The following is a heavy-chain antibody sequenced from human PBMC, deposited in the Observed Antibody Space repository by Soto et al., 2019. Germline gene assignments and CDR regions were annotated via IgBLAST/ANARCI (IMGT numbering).Heavy chain of an antibody. CDR3: ALTDYYDSSGYYYRFDY. J-gene: IGHJ4*02. V-gene: IGHV3-23*01. Sequence: EVQLLESGGGLVQPGGSLRLSCAASGFTFSSYAMSWVRQAPGKGLEWVSAISGSGGSTYYADSVKGRFTISRDNSKNTLYLQMNSLRAEDTAVYYCALTDYYDSSGYYYRFDYWGQGTLVTVSS. D-gene: IGHD3-22*01. CDR1: GFTFSSYA. CDR2: ISGSGGST.